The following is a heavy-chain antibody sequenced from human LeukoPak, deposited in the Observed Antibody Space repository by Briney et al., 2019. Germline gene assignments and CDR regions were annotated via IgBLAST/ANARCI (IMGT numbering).Heavy chain of an antibody. CDR1: GGSFSGYY. CDR3: TRRRNYLSHFDY. J-gene: IGHJ4*02. CDR2: INHSGST. V-gene: IGHV4-34*01. D-gene: IGHD1-7*01. Sequence: SETLSLTCAVYGGSFSGYYWSWIRQPPGKGLEWIGEINHSGSTYYNPSLKSRVTISVDTSKNQFSLKLSSVTAADTAVYYCTRRRNYLSHFDYWGQGTLVTVSS.